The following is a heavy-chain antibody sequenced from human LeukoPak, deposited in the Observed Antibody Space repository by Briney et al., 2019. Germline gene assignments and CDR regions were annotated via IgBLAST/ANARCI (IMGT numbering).Heavy chain of an antibody. CDR2: ISSSGSTI. V-gene: IGHV3-48*04. Sequence: GGSLRLSCAASGFTFSSYWMNWVRQAPGKGLEWVSYISSSGSTIYYADSVKGRFTISRDNAKNSLYLQMNSLRAEDTAVYYCAREPGYGGNGGYFDYWGQGTLVTVSS. CDR3: AREPGYGGNGGYFDY. D-gene: IGHD4-23*01. CDR1: GFTFSSYW. J-gene: IGHJ4*02.